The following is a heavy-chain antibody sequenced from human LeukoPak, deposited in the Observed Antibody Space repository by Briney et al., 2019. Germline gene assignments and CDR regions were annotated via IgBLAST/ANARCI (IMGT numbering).Heavy chain of an antibody. V-gene: IGHV1-2*02. J-gene: IGHJ4*02. D-gene: IGHD3-9*01. Sequence: RAASVKVSCKASGYIFIGYYMHWVRQAPGQGLEWMGWINPNSGVTNYAQKFQGRVTMTRDTSISTAYMELSRLRSDDTAVYYCATGLGYFDWLLDYWGQGTLVTVSS. CDR1: GYIFIGYY. CDR3: ATGLGYFDWLLDY. CDR2: INPNSGVT.